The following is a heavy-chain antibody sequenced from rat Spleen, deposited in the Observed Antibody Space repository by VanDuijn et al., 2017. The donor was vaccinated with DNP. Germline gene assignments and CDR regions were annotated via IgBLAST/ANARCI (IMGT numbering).Heavy chain of an antibody. CDR1: GFSLTDYS. CDR3: VRGSAFFDY. Sequence: EVQLKESGPGLVQPSQTLSLTCTVSGFSLTDYSVHWVRQPPGKGLEWMGVMWSGGSTDYNSGIKSRLSISRDTSKSQVFLKMNSLQTEDTAMYFCVRGSAFFDYWGQGVMVTVSS. J-gene: IGHJ2*01. V-gene: IGHV2S63*01. CDR2: MWSGGST. D-gene: IGHD3-2*01.